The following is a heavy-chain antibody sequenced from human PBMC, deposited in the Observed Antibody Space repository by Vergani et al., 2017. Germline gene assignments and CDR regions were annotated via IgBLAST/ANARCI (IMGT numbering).Heavy chain of an antibody. CDR3: ARDLGPTYYYDSSGYYYSYYYYGMDV. V-gene: IGHV1-69*12. J-gene: IGHJ6*02. CDR2: IIPIFGTA. D-gene: IGHD3-22*01. Sequence: QVQLVQSGAEVKKPGSSVKVSCKASGGTFSSYAISWVRQATGQGLEWMGGIIPIFGTANYAQKFQGRVTITADESTSTAYMALSSLRSEDTAVYYCARDLGPTYYYDSSGYYYSYYYYGMDVWGQGTTVTVSS. CDR1: GGTFSSYA.